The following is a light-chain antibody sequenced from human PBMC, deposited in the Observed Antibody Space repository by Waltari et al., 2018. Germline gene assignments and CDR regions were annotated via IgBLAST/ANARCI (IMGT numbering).Light chain of an antibody. V-gene: IGKV3-20*01. CDR3: QMYVRLPVT. Sequence: EIVLTQSPVTLSLFQGERATLSCRASQSVGRSLAWYQQKPGQPPRLLIYNASNRASGIPDRLSGSGSGADFSLTISRLEPEDFAVYYCQMYVRLPVTFGQGTKVEVK. J-gene: IGKJ1*01. CDR2: NAS. CDR1: QSVGRS.